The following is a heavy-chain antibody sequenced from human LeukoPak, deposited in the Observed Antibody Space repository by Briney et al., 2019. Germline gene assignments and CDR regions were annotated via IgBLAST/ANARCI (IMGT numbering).Heavy chain of an antibody. V-gene: IGHV1-69*04. CDR1: GGTFSSYA. CDR3: ARDLEPYRQQLVGLDY. CDR2: IIPILGIA. J-gene: IGHJ4*02. Sequence: SVKVSCKASGGTFSSYAISWVRQAPGQGLEWMGRIIPILGIANYAQKFQGRVTITADKSTSTAYMELSRLRSDDTAVYYCARDLEPYRQQLVGLDYWGQGTLVTVSS. D-gene: IGHD6-13*01.